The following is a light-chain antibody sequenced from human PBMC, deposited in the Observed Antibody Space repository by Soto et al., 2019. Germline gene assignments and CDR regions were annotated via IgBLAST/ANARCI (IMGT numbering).Light chain of an antibody. CDR3: QFYDSSLSGV. CDR1: SSNIWAGYD. Sequence: QSVLTQPPSVSGAPGQRVTISCTGSSSNIWAGYDVHWYQQFPGTAPKLLIYGNSNRPSGVPDRFSGSKSGTSASLAITGLQAEDEADYYCQFYDSSLSGVFGSGTKVTVL. J-gene: IGLJ1*01. V-gene: IGLV1-40*01. CDR2: GNS.